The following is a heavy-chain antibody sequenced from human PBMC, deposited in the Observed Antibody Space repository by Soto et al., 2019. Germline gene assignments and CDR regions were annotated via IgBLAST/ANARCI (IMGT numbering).Heavy chain of an antibody. D-gene: IGHD3-22*01. Sequence: QVQLVQSGAEVKKPGASVKVSCKASGYSFATYGFSWVRQAPGQGLECVGWISAHNGDTHYSQKSQGRDTLTTDTSTNTGYMELRSLTSDDTAVYFCATEPIYYNDGSGYYPLGHWGQGTLVTVSS. J-gene: IGHJ4*02. CDR1: GYSFATYG. V-gene: IGHV1-18*04. CDR3: ATEPIYYNDGSGYYPLGH. CDR2: ISAHNGDT.